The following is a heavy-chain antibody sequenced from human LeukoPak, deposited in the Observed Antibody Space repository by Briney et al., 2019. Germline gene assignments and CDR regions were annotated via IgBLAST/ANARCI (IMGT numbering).Heavy chain of an antibody. D-gene: IGHD2-15*01. CDR2: MNPNSGNT. CDR3: ARARYCSGNTCSSPYYFDY. V-gene: IGHV1-8*01. CDR1: GYTFTSYD. J-gene: IGHJ4*02. Sequence: ASVKVSCKASGYTFTSYDINWVRQATGQGLEWMGWMNPNSGNTGHAQKFQGRVTMTRNTSISTAYMELSSLRSEDTAVYYCARARYCSGNTCSSPYYFDYWGQGTLVTVSS.